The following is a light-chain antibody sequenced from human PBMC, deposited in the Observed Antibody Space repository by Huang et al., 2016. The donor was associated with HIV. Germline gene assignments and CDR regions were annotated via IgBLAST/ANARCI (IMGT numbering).Light chain of an antibody. J-gene: IGKJ1*01. Sequence: DIQMTQSPSSVSASVGDRVTITCRASQGIRNFLAWYQQKPGRAPTLLVYTASILENGVPSRFSGSGSGTEFSLTISSLQPEGFAVYFCQQYYSPPRTFGQGTKVEI. CDR1: QGIRNF. CDR3: QQYYSPPRT. CDR2: TAS. V-gene: IGKV1-NL1*01.